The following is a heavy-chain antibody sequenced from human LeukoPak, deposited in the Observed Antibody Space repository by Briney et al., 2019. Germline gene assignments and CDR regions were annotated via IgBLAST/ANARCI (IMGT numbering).Heavy chain of an antibody. J-gene: IGHJ4*02. Sequence: GGSLRLSCAASGFTFSDYYMTWIRQAPGKGLEWVSYISSSASTAYTADSVKGRFTISRDNARNSLYLQMNSLRAEDTAVYYCARDRGSSYFDYWGQGTLVTVSS. D-gene: IGHD6-6*01. CDR1: GFTFSDYY. CDR3: ARDRGSSYFDY. V-gene: IGHV3-11*01. CDR2: ISSSASTA.